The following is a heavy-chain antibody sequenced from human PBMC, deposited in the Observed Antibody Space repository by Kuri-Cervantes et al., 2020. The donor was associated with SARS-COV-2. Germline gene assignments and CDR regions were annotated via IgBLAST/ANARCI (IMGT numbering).Heavy chain of an antibody. CDR3: VRDGDHWNFDY. V-gene: IGHV3-7*01. CDR1: GFTLSSDW. CDR2: IKEDGSEK. Sequence: GGSLRLSCAASGFTLSSDWMTWVRQAPGKGLEWVADIKEDGSEKYYVDSVKGRFTISRDNAENSLLLQMNSLRAEDTAVYYCVRDGDHWNFDYWGRGTLVTVSS. D-gene: IGHD1-1*01. J-gene: IGHJ4*02.